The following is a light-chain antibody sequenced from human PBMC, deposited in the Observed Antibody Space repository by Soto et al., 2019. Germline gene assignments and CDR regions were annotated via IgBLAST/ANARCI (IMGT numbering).Light chain of an antibody. CDR3: SSYTIISTRV. V-gene: IGLV2-14*01. CDR1: SSDVGSYNY. J-gene: IGLJ3*02. CDR2: EDS. Sequence: QSALTQPASVSGSPGQSITISCTGTSSDVGSYNYVSWYQQHPGKAPKLMIYEDSNRPSGVSNRFSGSKSGNTASLTISGLQAEDEANYYCSSYTIISTRVFGGGTQLTVL.